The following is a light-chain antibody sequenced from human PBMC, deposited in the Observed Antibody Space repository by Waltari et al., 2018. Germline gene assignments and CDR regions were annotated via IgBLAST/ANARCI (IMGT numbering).Light chain of an antibody. Sequence: DIQMTQSPSTLPASVGDRVTITCRASQSISVWLAWYQQKPGRAPTLLLYKASTLESGVPSRFSGSGSDREFTLTISSLQPDDSATYYCHQYNNYPLTFGGGTKVEV. CDR2: KAS. V-gene: IGKV1-5*03. J-gene: IGKJ4*01. CDR3: HQYNNYPLT. CDR1: QSISVW.